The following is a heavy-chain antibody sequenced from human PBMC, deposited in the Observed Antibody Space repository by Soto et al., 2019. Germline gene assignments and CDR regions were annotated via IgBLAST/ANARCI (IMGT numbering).Heavy chain of an antibody. Sequence: QVQLVESGGGVVQPGRSLRLSCVGSGFTFSTYAMHWVRQAPGKGLEWVAVIWYDGSNTFYADSVKGRFTISRDNSKNTLYLQMNSLRAEDTAVYYCARDLVSSSSRANTPDVWGQGTLVTVSS. CDR3: ARDLVSSSSRANTPDV. V-gene: IGHV3-33*01. CDR1: GFTFSTYA. J-gene: IGHJ4*02. D-gene: IGHD6-13*01. CDR2: IWYDGSNT.